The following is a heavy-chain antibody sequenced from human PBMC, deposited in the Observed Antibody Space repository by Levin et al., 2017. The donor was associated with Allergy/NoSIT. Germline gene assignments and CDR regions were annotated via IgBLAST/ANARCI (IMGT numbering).Heavy chain of an antibody. D-gene: IGHD4-17*01. CDR2: IYYTGTTS. CDR3: ARRPDYGESYFDY. J-gene: IGHJ4*02. V-gene: IGHV4-31*03. Sequence: SQTLSLPCTVSGGSIRSGGYYWSWIRQHPGKGLEWIGYIYYTGTTSYYNPSLKSRVTISVDTSKNQFSLKLSSVTAADTAVYYCARRPDYGESYFDYWGQGTLVTVSS. CDR1: GGSIRSGGYY.